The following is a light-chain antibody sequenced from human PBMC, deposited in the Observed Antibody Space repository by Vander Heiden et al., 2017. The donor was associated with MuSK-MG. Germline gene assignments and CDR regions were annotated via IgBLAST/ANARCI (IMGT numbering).Light chain of an antibody. V-gene: IGKV1-33*01. J-gene: IGKJ4*01. CDR2: DAS. CDR1: QSIGNS. CDR3: QQDGSLPLT. Sequence: DIPMTQSPSSLSASVGDRVTITCQASQSIGNSLNWYQHKTGKAPKLLIYDASNLEPGAPSRFSGGGSGTFFVFTISSLQPEDLATYYCQQDGSLPLTFGGGTKVVIK.